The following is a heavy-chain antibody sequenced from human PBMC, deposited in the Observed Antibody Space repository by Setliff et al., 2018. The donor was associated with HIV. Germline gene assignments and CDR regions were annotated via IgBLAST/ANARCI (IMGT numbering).Heavy chain of an antibody. CDR3: ARDKRYDLLTGYYKHDAFDI. D-gene: IGHD3-9*01. V-gene: IGHV3-48*01. Sequence: GGSLRLSCAASGFTFSDCSMNWVRQAPGKGLEWISYITSTGSTIFYADSVKGRFTISRDNDKNSVHLQMTSLRAEDTAVYYCARDKRYDLLTGYYKHDAFDIWGQGTMVTVSS. CDR2: ITSTGSTI. J-gene: IGHJ3*02. CDR1: GFTFSDCS.